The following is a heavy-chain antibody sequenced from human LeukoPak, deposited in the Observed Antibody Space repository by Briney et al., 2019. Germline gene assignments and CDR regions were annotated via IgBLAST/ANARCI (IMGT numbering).Heavy chain of an antibody. Sequence: WASVKVSCKASGYTFTSYDINWVRQATGQGLEWMGWMNPNSGNTGYAQKFQGRVTMTRNTSISTAYMELSSLRSEDTAVYYCARILRRPIAAAAPTGLGYWGQGTLVTVSS. J-gene: IGHJ4*02. CDR3: ARILRRPIAAAAPTGLGY. CDR2: MNPNSGNT. D-gene: IGHD6-13*01. V-gene: IGHV1-8*01. CDR1: GYTFTSYD.